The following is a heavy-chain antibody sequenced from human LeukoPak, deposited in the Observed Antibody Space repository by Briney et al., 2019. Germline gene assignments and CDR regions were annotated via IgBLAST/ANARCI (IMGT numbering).Heavy chain of an antibody. CDR3: VKGSRDSSSKWLYFEY. Sequence: PGGSLRLSCAASGFTFDDFSFHWVRHAPGNGLEWVSAIRRDSGGIVYADSVKGRLTIARDNAKNSMYLQMNSLRPEDTALYRCVKGSRDSSSKWLYFEYWGQGTLVTVSS. CDR2: IRRDSGGI. D-gene: IGHD2-2*01. CDR1: GFTFDDFS. V-gene: IGHV3-9*01. J-gene: IGHJ4*02.